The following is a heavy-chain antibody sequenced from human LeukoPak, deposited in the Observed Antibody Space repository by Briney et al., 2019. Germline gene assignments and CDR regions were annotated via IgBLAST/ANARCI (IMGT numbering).Heavy chain of an antibody. J-gene: IGHJ5*02. CDR3: ARRYNWFDP. CDR1: GGSISSGGYS. V-gene: IGHV4-30-2*03. Sequence: SETLSLTCAVSGGSISSGGYSWSWIRQPPGKGLEWIGYIYHSGSTYYNPSLKSRVTISVDTSKNQFSLKLSSVTAADTAVYYCARRYNWFDPWGQGTLVTVSS. CDR2: IYHSGST.